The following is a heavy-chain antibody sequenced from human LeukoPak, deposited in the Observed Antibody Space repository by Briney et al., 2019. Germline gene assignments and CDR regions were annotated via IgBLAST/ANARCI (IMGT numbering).Heavy chain of an antibody. CDR1: GFTFSAYA. CDR2: ITGSGTNT. CDR3: AKAVTMVRGLIYYGVDV. V-gene: IGHV3-23*01. D-gene: IGHD3-10*01. Sequence: PGGSLRLSCAASGFTFSAYAMSWVRQAPGKGLEWVSVITGSGTNTYYADSVKGRFAVSRDNSKNTLYLQMNRLRAEDTAVYCCAKAVTMVRGLIYYGVDVWGKGTTVTVSS. J-gene: IGHJ6*04.